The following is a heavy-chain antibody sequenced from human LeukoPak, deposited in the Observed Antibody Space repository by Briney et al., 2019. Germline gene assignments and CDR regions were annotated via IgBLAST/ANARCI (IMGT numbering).Heavy chain of an antibody. CDR3: AGHHPRNTVDF. J-gene: IGHJ4*02. CDR1: GGSFSSYY. D-gene: IGHD2/OR15-2a*01. Sequence: SETLSLTCAVYGGSFSSYYWSWIRQPPGKGLEWIAYISDIGSINYNPSLKSRVTISLDTSKNQFSLKLSSVTAAGTAVYYCAGHHPRNTVDFWGQGTLVTVSS. V-gene: IGHV4-59*08. CDR2: ISDIGSI.